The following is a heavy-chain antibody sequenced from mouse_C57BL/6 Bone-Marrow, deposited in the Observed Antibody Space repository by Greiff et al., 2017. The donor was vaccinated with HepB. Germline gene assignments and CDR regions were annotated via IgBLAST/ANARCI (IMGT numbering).Heavy chain of an antibody. Sequence: QVQLQQPGPELVKPGASVKLSCKASGYTFTSYWMHWVKQRPGQGLEWIGNINPSNGGTNYNEKFKSKATLTVDKSSSTAYMQLSSLTSEDSAVYYCASQGLSYYGSPFDYWGQGTTLTVSS. D-gene: IGHD1-1*01. CDR3: ASQGLSYYGSPFDY. J-gene: IGHJ2*01. CDR2: INPSNGGT. CDR1: GYTFTSYW. V-gene: IGHV1-53*01.